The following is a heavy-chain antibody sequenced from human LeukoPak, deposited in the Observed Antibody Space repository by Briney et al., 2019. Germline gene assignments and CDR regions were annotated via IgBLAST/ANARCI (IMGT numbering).Heavy chain of an antibody. CDR1: GFTFSDTW. J-gene: IGHJ4*02. Sequence: GGSLRLSCAASGFTFSDTWMTWVRQAPGKGLECVGFIQSKTDGGTTDSATPVKGRFTVSRDDSRNTLYLQMKSLKTEDTAVYYCATWSCQFDYWGQGTLVTVSS. CDR3: ATWSCQFDY. CDR2: IQSKTDGGTT. V-gene: IGHV3-15*01. D-gene: IGHD2-21*01.